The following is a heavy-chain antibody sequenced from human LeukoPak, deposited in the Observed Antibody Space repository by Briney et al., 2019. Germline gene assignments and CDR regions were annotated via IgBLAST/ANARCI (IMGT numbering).Heavy chain of an antibody. Sequence: ASVKVSCKASGYTFTSYGISWVRQAPGQGLEWMGWISAYNGNTNYAQKLQGRVTMTTDTSTSTAYMELRSLRSDDTAVYYCARDKGLGDYYDSSGYSRLDYWGQGTTVTVSS. CDR1: GYTFTSYG. V-gene: IGHV1-18*01. D-gene: IGHD3-22*01. CDR3: ARDKGLGDYYDSSGYSRLDY. J-gene: IGHJ4*03. CDR2: ISAYNGNT.